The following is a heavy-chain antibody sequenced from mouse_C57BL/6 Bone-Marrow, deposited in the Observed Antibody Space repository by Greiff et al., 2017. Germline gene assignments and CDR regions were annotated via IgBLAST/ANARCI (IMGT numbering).Heavy chain of an antibody. Sequence: EVQRVESGGGLVKPGGSLKLSCAASGFTFSSYAMSWVRQTPEKRLEWVATISDGGSYTYYPDNVKGRFTISRDNAKNNLYLQMSHLKSEDTAMYYCARITSWFAYWGQGTLVTVSA. CDR1: GFTFSSYA. V-gene: IGHV5-4*01. CDR2: ISDGGSYT. D-gene: IGHD1-3*01. CDR3: ARITSWFAY. J-gene: IGHJ3*01.